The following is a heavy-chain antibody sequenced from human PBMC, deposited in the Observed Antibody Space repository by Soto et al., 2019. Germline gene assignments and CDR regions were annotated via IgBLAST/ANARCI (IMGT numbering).Heavy chain of an antibody. J-gene: IGHJ5*02. V-gene: IGHV4-4*07. CDR3: STRAYDTNGYYRFDP. D-gene: IGHD3-22*01. Sequence: PSETLSLTCTVSGASITGSFFWSWIRQPAGKGLEWIGRFSLSGTTNYNPSLRSRVTMSADVSKNQFSLTLSAVTAADTAMYYCSTRAYDTNGYYRFDPWAKEPWSPSPQ. CDR2: FSLSGTT. CDR1: GASITGSFF.